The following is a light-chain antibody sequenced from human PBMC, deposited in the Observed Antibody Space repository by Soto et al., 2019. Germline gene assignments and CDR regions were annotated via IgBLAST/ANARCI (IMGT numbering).Light chain of an antibody. CDR1: SSDVGGYNY. CDR2: EVS. Sequence: QSALTQPASVSGSPGQSITISSTGTSSDVGGYNYVSWYQQHPGKAPKLMIYEVSNRPSGVSNRFSGSKSGNTASLTISGLQAEDEAGYYCSSYTSSSTVAFGTGTKVTVL. J-gene: IGLJ1*01. V-gene: IGLV2-14*01. CDR3: SSYTSSSTVA.